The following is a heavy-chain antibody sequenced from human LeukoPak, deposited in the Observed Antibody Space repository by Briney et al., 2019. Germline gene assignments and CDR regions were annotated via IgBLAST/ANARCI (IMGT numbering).Heavy chain of an antibody. J-gene: IGHJ6*03. D-gene: IGHD4-17*01. CDR1: GVSISSYY. CDR3: ARTTTVTTLDYYYYYMDV. Sequence: SETLSLTCTVSGVSISSYYWSWIRQPPGKGLEWVGYIYYSGSTNYNPSLKSRVTISVDTSKNQFSLKLSSVTAADTAVYYCARTTTVTTLDYYYYYMDVWGKGTTVTISS. V-gene: IGHV4-59*01. CDR2: IYYSGST.